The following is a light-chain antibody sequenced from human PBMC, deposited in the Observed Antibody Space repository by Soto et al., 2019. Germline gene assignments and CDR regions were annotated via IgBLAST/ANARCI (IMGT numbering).Light chain of an antibody. V-gene: IGKV1-5*03. CDR3: QQYNSYSS. CDR1: QIIGTW. J-gene: IGKJ1*01. Sequence: DIQMTQSPSTLSASIGGRVTITCRASQIIGTWLAWYQQKPGKAPKLLIYKASSLESGVPSRFSGSGSGTEFTLTINNLQPDDFATYYCQQYNSYSSFCQGTKVEIK. CDR2: KAS.